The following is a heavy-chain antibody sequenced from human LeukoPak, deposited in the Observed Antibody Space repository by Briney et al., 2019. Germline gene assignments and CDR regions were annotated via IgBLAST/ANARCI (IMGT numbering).Heavy chain of an antibody. Sequence: GGSLRLSCAASGFTFSTYAMAWVRQAPGKGLEWVSGIGGSGGGTYHADSVKGRFTISRDNSNNTLYLQMNSLRADDTAVYYCAKGTAALRYYAMDVWGQGTTVTVSS. CDR3: AKGTAALRYYAMDV. D-gene: IGHD6-6*01. CDR1: GFTFSTYA. CDR2: IGGSGGGT. J-gene: IGHJ6*02. V-gene: IGHV3-23*01.